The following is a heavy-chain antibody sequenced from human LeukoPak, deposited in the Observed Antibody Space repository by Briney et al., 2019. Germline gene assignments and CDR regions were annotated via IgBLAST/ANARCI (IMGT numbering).Heavy chain of an antibody. Sequence: WASVKVSCKASGYTFTSYAMHWVRQAPGQRLEWMGWINAGNGNTKYSQKFQGRVTITRDTSASTAYMELSSLRSEDTAVYYCAREEAAMVHFDYWGQGTLVTVSS. CDR1: GYTFTSYA. J-gene: IGHJ4*02. D-gene: IGHD5-18*01. V-gene: IGHV1-3*01. CDR2: INAGNGNT. CDR3: AREEAAMVHFDY.